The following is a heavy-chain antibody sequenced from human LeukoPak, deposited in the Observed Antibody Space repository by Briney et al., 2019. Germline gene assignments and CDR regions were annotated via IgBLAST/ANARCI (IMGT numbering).Heavy chain of an antibody. CDR2: FDPEDGET. Sequence: ASVKVSCRVSGYTLTELSMHWVRQAPGKGLEWMGGFDPEDGETIYAQKFQGRVTMTEDTSTDTAYMELSSLRSEDTAVYYCARKGGYYYGSGSFDYWGQGTLVTVSS. J-gene: IGHJ4*02. D-gene: IGHD3-10*01. V-gene: IGHV1-24*01. CDR1: GYTLTELS. CDR3: ARKGGYYYGSGSFDY.